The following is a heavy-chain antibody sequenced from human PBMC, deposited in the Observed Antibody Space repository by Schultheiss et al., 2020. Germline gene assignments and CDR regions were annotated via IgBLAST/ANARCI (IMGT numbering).Heavy chain of an antibody. CDR3: ARDLGYCSSTSCFWGDYFDY. D-gene: IGHD2-2*01. J-gene: IGHJ4*02. CDR2: ISSSSSYT. V-gene: IGHV3-21*01. CDR1: GFTFSSYS. Sequence: GGSLRLSCAASGFTFSSYSMNWVRQAPGKGLEWVSSISSSSSYTNYADSVKGRFTISRDNAKNSLYLQMNSLRAEDTAVYYCARDLGYCSSTSCFWGDYFDYWGQGTLGTVYS.